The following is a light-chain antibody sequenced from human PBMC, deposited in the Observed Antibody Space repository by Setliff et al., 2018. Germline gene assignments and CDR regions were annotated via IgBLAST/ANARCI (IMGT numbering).Light chain of an antibody. J-gene: IGLJ1*01. CDR3: SSYTSSSTYV. Sequence: QPALTQPASVSGSPGQSITISCTGTSSDVGGYNYVSWYQQHPGKAPKLMIYDVSKRPSGVSNRFSGSKPGNTASLTISGLQAEDEADYYCSSYTSSSTYVFGTGTKVTVL. CDR1: SSDVGGYNY. CDR2: DVS. V-gene: IGLV2-14*01.